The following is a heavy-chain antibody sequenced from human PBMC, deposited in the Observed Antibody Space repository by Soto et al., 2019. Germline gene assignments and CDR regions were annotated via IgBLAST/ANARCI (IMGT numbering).Heavy chain of an antibody. V-gene: IGHV3-23*01. CDR2: VNNGGGGT. CDR3: AKERLGRGIDY. D-gene: IGHD3-10*01. J-gene: IGHJ4*02. Sequence: PGGSLRLSCAASGFTFSNYAITWVRQAPGKGPEWISTVNNGGGGTYYADSVKGRFTISRDNSKNTLYLQVSSLRAEDTAVYYCAKERLGRGIDYWGQEILVTVSS. CDR1: GFTFSNYA.